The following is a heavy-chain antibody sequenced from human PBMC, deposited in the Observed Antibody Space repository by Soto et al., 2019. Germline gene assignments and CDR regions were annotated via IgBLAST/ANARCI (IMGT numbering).Heavy chain of an antibody. CDR3: ARGAGACGGDCYFDYYYGMDV. Sequence: GGSLRLSCAASGFTFSSYAMHWVRQAPGKGLEYVSAISSNGGSTYYANSVKGRFTISRDNSKNTLYLQMGSLRAEDMAVYYCARGAGACGGDCYFDYYYGMDVWGQGTTVTVSS. J-gene: IGHJ6*02. D-gene: IGHD2-21*02. V-gene: IGHV3-64*01. CDR1: GFTFSSYA. CDR2: ISSNGGST.